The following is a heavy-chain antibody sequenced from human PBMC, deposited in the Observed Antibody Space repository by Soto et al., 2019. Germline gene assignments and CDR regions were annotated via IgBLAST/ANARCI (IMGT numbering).Heavy chain of an antibody. CDR2: IKSKTDGGTT. CDR3: TTDPLGVTTVFDY. CDR1: GFTFSNAW. Sequence: GGSLRLSCAASGFTFSNAWMSWVRQAPGKGLEWVGRIKSKTDGGTTDYAAPVKGRFTISRDDSKNTLYLQMNSLKTEDTAVYYFTTDPLGVTTVFDYWGQGTLVTVSS. V-gene: IGHV3-15*01. J-gene: IGHJ4*02. D-gene: IGHD4-17*01.